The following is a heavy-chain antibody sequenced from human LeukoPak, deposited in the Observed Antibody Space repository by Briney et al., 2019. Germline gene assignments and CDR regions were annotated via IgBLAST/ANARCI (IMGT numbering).Heavy chain of an antibody. J-gene: IGHJ5*02. CDR3: ARQVQDVDIVATIKDPPRGYSYGGWFDP. Sequence: AASVKVSCKASGGTFSSYAISWVRQAPGQGLEWMGRIIPILGIANYAQKFQGRVTITADKSTSTAYMELSSLRSEDTAVYYCARQVQDVDIVATIKDPPRGYSYGGWFDPWGQGTLVTVSS. CDR1: GGTFSSYA. V-gene: IGHV1-69*04. D-gene: IGHD5-12*01. CDR2: IIPILGIA.